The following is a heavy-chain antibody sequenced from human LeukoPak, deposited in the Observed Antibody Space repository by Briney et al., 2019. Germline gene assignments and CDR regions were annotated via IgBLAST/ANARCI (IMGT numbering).Heavy chain of an antibody. CDR3: ARRKQPYYYGSGSLMDY. Sequence: SETLSLTCAVYGGSFSGYYWSRIRQPPGKGLEWIGEINHSGSTNYNPSLKSRVTISVDTSKNQFSLKLSSVTAADTAVYYCARRKQPYYYGSGSLMDYWGQGTLVTVSS. V-gene: IGHV4-34*01. CDR2: INHSGST. D-gene: IGHD3-10*01. J-gene: IGHJ4*02. CDR1: GGSFSGYY.